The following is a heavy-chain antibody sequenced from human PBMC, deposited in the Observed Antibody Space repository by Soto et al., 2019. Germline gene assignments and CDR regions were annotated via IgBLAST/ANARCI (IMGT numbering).Heavy chain of an antibody. Sequence: GGSVGLSCAASGFTFSNAYMTWVRQAPGKGLEWVGRIKSKTDGGTTDYAAPVKGRFTISRDDSKNTLYLQMNSLKTEDTAVYYCTTKPTTTVNKFGYWGQGHLVTVSS. J-gene: IGHJ4*02. D-gene: IGHD4-17*01. CDR1: GFTFSNAY. CDR3: TTKPTTTVNKFGY. CDR2: IKSKTDGGTT. V-gene: IGHV3-15*01.